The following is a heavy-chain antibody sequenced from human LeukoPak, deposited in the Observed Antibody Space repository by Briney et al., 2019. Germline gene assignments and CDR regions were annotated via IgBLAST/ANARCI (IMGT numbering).Heavy chain of an antibody. J-gene: IGHJ4*02. CDR1: GFTFSSYG. D-gene: IGHD5-24*01. CDR2: IWYDGSNK. V-gene: IGHV3-33*01. Sequence: PGGSLRLSCAASGFTFSSYGMHWVRQAPGKGREWVAVIWYDGSNKYYADSVKGRFTISRDNSKNTLYLQMNSLRAEDTAVYYCARAKTRWLQSYYFDYWGQGTLVTVSS. CDR3: ARAKTRWLQSYYFDY.